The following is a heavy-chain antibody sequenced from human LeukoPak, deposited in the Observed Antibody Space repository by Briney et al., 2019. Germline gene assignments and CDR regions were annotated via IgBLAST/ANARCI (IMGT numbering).Heavy chain of an antibody. Sequence: GGSLRLSCAASGFTFSSYAMHWVRQAPGKGLEWVAVISYDGSNKYYADSVKGRFTISRDNSKNTLYLQMNSLRAEDTAVYYCARALRDESDAYYFDYWGQGTLVTVSS. V-gene: IGHV3-30*04. CDR3: ARALRDESDAYYFDY. J-gene: IGHJ4*02. CDR1: GFTFSSYA. CDR2: ISYDGSNK.